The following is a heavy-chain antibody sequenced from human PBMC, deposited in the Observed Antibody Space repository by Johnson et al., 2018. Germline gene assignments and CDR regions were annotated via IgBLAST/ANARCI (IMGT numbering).Heavy chain of an antibody. V-gene: IGHV3-15*07. J-gene: IGHJ3*02. CDR3: TTVDIVVVVADPII. CDR1: GFTFSNAW. D-gene: IGHD2-15*01. Sequence: VQLVESGGGLVKXGGSXRLXCAASGFTFSNAWMNWVRQAPGKGLEWVGRIKSKTDGGITDYAAPVKGRFTIARDVSKNTLYLQMNSLKTEDTAVYYCTTVDIVVVVADPIIWGQGTMVTVSS. CDR2: IKSKTDGGIT.